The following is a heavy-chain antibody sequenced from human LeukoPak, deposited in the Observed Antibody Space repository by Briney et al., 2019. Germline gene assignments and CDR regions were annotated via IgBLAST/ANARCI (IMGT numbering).Heavy chain of an antibody. CDR1: GFTFSSYA. CDR3: ARHGTRIQLRYWFDP. V-gene: IGHV4-34*01. Sequence: GSLRLSCAASGFTFSSYAMSWVRQPPGKGLEWIGEINHSGSTNYNPSLKSRVTISVDTSKNQFSLKLSSVTAADTAVYYCARHGTRIQLRYWFDPWGQGTLVTVSS. J-gene: IGHJ5*02. CDR2: INHSGST. D-gene: IGHD5-18*01.